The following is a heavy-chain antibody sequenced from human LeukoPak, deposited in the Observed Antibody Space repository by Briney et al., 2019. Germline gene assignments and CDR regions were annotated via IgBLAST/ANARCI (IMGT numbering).Heavy chain of an antibody. D-gene: IGHD1-26*01. V-gene: IGHV3-21*04. CDR2: ITTTSDYI. J-gene: IGHJ4*02. CDR3: ARGGNPAHGSGTTDY. CDR1: GFSFSSYA. Sequence: GGSLRLSCAASGFSFSSYAMTWVRQAPGKGLQWVSSITTTSDYIYYSDSVKGRFTISRDNAKNSLYLQMNSLRAEDTAVYYCARGGNPAHGSGTTDYWGQGTLVTVSS.